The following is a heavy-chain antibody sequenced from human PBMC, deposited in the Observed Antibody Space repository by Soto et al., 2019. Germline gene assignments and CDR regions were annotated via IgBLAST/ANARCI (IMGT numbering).Heavy chain of an antibody. Sequence: GGSLRLSCAASGFTFSSYGMHWVRQAPGKGLEWVAVIWYDGSNKNYAVSVKGRFTISRDNAKNTLYLQMNSLRAEDTAVYYCARDPSSWYSAITYYYGMDVWGQGTTVTVSS. D-gene: IGHD6-13*01. CDR1: GFTFSSYG. CDR3: ARDPSSWYSAITYYYGMDV. J-gene: IGHJ6*02. V-gene: IGHV3-33*01. CDR2: IWYDGSNK.